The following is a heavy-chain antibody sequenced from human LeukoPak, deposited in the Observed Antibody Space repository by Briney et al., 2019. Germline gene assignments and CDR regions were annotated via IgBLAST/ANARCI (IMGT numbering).Heavy chain of an antibody. Sequence: SETLSLTCTVSGGSISSYYWSWIRQPPGKGLEWIGYIYYSGGTNYNPSLKSRVTISVDTSKNQFSLKLSSVTAADTAVYYCARQVVVTALYNWFDPWGQGTLVTVSS. V-gene: IGHV4-59*08. CDR3: ARQVVVTALYNWFDP. CDR1: GGSISSYY. CDR2: IYYSGGT. J-gene: IGHJ5*02. D-gene: IGHD2-21*02.